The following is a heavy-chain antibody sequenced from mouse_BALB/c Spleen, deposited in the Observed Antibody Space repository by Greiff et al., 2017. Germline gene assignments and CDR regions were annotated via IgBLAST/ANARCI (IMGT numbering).Heavy chain of an antibody. CDR1: GYTFTSYW. Sequence: QVQLQQSGAELARPGASVKLSCKASGYTFTSYWMQWVKQRPGQGLEWIGAIYPGDGDTRYTQKFKGKATLTADKSSSTAYMQLSSLASEDSAVYYCARAEVRRGYAMDYWGQGTSVTVSS. D-gene: IGHD2-14*01. CDR3: ARAEVRRGYAMDY. CDR2: IYPGDGDT. V-gene: IGHV1-87*01. J-gene: IGHJ4*01.